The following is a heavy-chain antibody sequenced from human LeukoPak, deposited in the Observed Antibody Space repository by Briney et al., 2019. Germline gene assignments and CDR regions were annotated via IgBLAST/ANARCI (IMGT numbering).Heavy chain of an antibody. Sequence: GASVKVSCKVSGYTLTELSMHWVRQAPGKGLEWMGGFDPENGETIYAQKFQGRVTMTEDTSTDTAYMELSSLRSEDTAVYYCAILAGLFLEWLPKPFSNDYWGQGTLVTVS. CDR1: GYTLTELS. D-gene: IGHD3-3*01. V-gene: IGHV1-24*01. J-gene: IGHJ4*02. CDR2: FDPENGET. CDR3: AILAGLFLEWLPKPFSNDY.